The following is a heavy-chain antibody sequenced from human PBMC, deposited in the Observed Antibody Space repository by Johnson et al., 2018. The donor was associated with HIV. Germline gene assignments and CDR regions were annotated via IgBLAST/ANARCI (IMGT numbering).Heavy chain of an antibody. CDR2: LYSGGNT. Sequence: VQLIESGGGLVQSGGSLSLSCGASGFSVSNNYMNWVRQAPGQGLEWVSVLYSGGNTYYADSVRGRFTISRDTSKNTLYLQMSSLKVEDTALYYCARDGESQQLPLGDALDVWGRGTMVIVSS. CDR1: GFSVSNNY. CDR3: ARDGESQQLPLGDALDV. V-gene: IGHV3-66*01. D-gene: IGHD6-13*01. J-gene: IGHJ3*01.